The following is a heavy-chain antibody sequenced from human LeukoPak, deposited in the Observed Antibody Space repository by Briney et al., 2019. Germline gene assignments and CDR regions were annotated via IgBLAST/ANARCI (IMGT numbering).Heavy chain of an antibody. Sequence: SVKVSCKASGGTFSSYAISWVRQAPGQGLEWMGGIIPIFGTANYAQKFQGRVTITTDESTSTAYMELSSLRSEDTAVYYCASDPRGRGSCFYWGQGALVTVSS. CDR1: GGTFSSYA. J-gene: IGHJ4*02. D-gene: IGHD2-15*01. CDR2: IIPIFGTA. V-gene: IGHV1-69*05. CDR3: ASDPRGRGSCFY.